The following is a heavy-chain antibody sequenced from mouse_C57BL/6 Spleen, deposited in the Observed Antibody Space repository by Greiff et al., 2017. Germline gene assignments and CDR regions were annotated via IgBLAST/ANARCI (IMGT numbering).Heavy chain of an antibody. V-gene: IGHV1-72*01. J-gene: IGHJ1*03. CDR2: IDPNGGGT. CDR3: ASITTVVDWYFDV. Sequence: VQLQQPGAELVKPGASVKLSCKASGYTFTSYWMHWVKQRPGRGLEWIGRIDPNGGGTKYNEKFKGKATLTVDKPSSTAYMQLSSLTSEDSAVYYCASITTVVDWYFDVWGTGTTVTVSS. CDR1: GYTFTSYW. D-gene: IGHD1-1*01.